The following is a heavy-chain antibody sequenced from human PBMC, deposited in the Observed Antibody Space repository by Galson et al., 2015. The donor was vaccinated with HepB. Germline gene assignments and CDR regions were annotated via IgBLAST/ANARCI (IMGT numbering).Heavy chain of an antibody. Sequence: SLRLSCAASGFTFSSYGMHWVRQAPGKGLEWVAVIWYDGSNKYYADSVKGRFTISRDNSKNTLYLQMNSLRAEDTAVYYCARDPELTGDGSGDGYFDLWGRGTLVTVSS. CDR2: IWYDGSNK. V-gene: IGHV3-33*01. D-gene: IGHD7-27*01. CDR1: GFTFSSYG. J-gene: IGHJ2*01. CDR3: ARDPELTGDGSGDGYFDL.